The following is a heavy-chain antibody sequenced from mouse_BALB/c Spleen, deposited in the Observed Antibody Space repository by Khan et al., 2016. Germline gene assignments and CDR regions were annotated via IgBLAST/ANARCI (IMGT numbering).Heavy chain of an antibody. J-gene: IGHJ2*01. D-gene: IGHD1-1*01. CDR3: ASLYYYGSSDY. CDR2: INPDSSTI. CDR1: GFDFSRYW. V-gene: IGHV4-1*02. Sequence: EVKLLESGGGLVQPGGSLKLSCAAAGFDFSRYWMSWVRQAPGKGLEWIGEINPDSSTINYTPSLKDKFIISRDNAKNTLYLQMSKVRSEDTALYCCASLYYYGSSDYWGQGTTLTVSS.